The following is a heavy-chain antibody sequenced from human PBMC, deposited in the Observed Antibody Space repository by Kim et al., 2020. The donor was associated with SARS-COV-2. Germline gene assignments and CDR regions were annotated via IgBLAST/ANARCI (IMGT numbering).Heavy chain of an antibody. CDR1: GFTFSSYA. V-gene: IGHV3-64D*06. CDR2: ISSNGGST. CDR3: VKDLGYFDWLSSFDY. Sequence: GGSLRLSCSASGFTFSSYAMHWVRQAPGKGLEYVSAISSNGGSTYYADSVKGRFTISRDNSKNTLYLQMSSLRAEDTAVYYCVKDLGYFDWLSSFDYWGQGTLVTVSS. D-gene: IGHD3-9*01. J-gene: IGHJ4*02.